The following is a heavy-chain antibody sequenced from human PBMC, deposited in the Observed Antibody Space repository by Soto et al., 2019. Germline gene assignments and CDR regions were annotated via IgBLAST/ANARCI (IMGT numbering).Heavy chain of an antibody. D-gene: IGHD6-19*01. CDR1: GLTVRSNY. Sequence: EVQLVETGGGLIQPGGSLRLSCAASGLTVRSNYMSWVRQAPGKGLEWVSLIFSGGSTYYADSVKSRFTISRDNSKNMVYLQMNSLRAEDTAVYYCAGEVGSGGWYYYYFGMDAWGQGTTVTVSS. V-gene: IGHV3-53*02. CDR3: AGEVGSGGWYYYYFGMDA. CDR2: IFSGGST. J-gene: IGHJ6*02.